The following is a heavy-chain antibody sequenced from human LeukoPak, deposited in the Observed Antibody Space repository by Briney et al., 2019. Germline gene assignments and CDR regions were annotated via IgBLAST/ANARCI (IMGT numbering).Heavy chain of an antibody. CDR2: IYYSGRI. D-gene: IGHD1-26*01. V-gene: IGHV4-39*01. CDR1: GGSISSSSYY. CDR3: ARRAGAIPGYFDY. Sequence: PSETLSLTCTVSGGSISSSSYYWGWIRQPPGKGLEWIGSIYYSGRIYDNPSHKSRVTISVDTSKHQFSLKLSSVTAADTAVYYCARRAGAIPGYFDYWGQGTLVTVSS. J-gene: IGHJ4*02.